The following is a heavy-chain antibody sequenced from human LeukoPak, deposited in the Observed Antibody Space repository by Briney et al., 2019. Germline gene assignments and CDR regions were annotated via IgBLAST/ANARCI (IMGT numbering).Heavy chain of an antibody. Sequence: ASVKVSCKASGYTLTSYYMHWVRQAPGQGLEWMGIINPSGGSTSYAQKFQGRVTMTRDTSTSTVYMELSSLRSEDTAVYYCATDRGSWSGYYHWGQGTLVTVSS. CDR1: GYTLTSYY. CDR2: INPSGGST. J-gene: IGHJ5*02. CDR3: ATDRGSWSGYYH. V-gene: IGHV1-46*01. D-gene: IGHD3-3*01.